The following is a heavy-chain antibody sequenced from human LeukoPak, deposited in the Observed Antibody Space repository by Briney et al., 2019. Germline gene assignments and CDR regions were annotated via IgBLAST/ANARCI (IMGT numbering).Heavy chain of an antibody. D-gene: IGHD2-15*01. CDR2: INPSGGST. CDR3: ARGYCSGGSCYLLDY. Sequence: ASVNVSCKASGYTFTSYYMHWVRQAPGQGLEWMGIINPSGGSTSYAQKFQGRVTMTRDMSTSTVYMELSSLRSEDTAVYYCARGYCSGGSCYLLDYWGQGTLVTVSS. J-gene: IGHJ4*02. V-gene: IGHV1-46*01. CDR1: GYTFTSYY.